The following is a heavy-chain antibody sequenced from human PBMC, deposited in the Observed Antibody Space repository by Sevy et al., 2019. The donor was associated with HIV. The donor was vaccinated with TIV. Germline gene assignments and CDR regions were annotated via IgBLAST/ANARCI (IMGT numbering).Heavy chain of an antibody. CDR1: GFTFGDYA. J-gene: IGHJ4*02. D-gene: IGHD3-22*01. CDR2: IRSKAYGGTT. V-gene: IGHV3-49*04. Sequence: GGSLRLSCTASGFTFGDYAMSWVRQAPGKGLEWVGFIRSKAYGGTTEYAASVKGRFTISRDDSKSIAYLQMNSLKTEDTAVYYCTSRHANYYDSSGDTDYWGKGTLVTVSS. CDR3: TSRHANYYDSSGDTDY.